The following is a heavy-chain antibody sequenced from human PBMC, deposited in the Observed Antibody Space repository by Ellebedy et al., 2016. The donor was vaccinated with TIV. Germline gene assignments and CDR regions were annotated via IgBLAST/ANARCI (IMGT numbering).Heavy chain of an antibody. Sequence: MPSETLSLTCDVSGGFVNSSRHYWAWIRQPPGKGLEWIGSVDYSGSPYYNPSFKSRVTLSADTSKNQFSLNLRTVTAADTAVYYCARIDSWQPIDDWGQGILVTISS. CDR2: VDYSGSP. CDR1: GGFVNSSRHY. CDR3: ARIDSWQPIDD. J-gene: IGHJ4*02. D-gene: IGHD3-9*01. V-gene: IGHV4-39*01.